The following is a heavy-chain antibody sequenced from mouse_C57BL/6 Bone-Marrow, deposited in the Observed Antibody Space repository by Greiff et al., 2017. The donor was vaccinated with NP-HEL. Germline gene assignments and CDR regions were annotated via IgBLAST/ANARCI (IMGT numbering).Heavy chain of an antibody. Sequence: QVQLKESGPGLVQPSQSLSITCTVSGFSLNSYGVHWGRQSPGKGLEWLGVIWSGGSTDYNAAFISRLSNSKDKFKRHVFFKMDSLQADDTAIYSCARGSGSSYVRRYFDVWGTGTTVTVSS. CDR3: ARGSGSSYVRRYFDV. J-gene: IGHJ1*03. V-gene: IGHV2-2*01. CDR1: GFSLNSYG. D-gene: IGHD1-1*01. CDR2: IWSGGST.